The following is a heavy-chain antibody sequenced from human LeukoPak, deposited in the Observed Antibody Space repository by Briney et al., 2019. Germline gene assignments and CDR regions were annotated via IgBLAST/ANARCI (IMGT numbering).Heavy chain of an antibody. CDR3: ARGVQPLAANTLAY. CDR1: GFTVITND. Sequence: GGSLRLSCAASGFTVITNDMTWVRQAPGKGLEWVSVLYSDGNTKYADSVQGRFTISSDNSKNPLYLEMNSLSPDDTAVYYCARGVQPLAANTLAYWGQGTLVTVSS. J-gene: IGHJ4*02. CDR2: LYSDGNT. D-gene: IGHD3-16*01. V-gene: IGHV3-53*01.